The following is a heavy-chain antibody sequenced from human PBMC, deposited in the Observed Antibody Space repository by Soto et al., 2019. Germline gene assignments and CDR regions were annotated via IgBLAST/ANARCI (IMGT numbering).Heavy chain of an antibody. V-gene: IGHV3-15*01. D-gene: IGHD3-3*01. J-gene: IGHJ4*02. Sequence: GGSLRLSCAASGFTFSNAWMSWVRQSPGKGLEWDGRIKSKTDGGTTDYAAPVKGRFTISRDDSKNTLYLQMNSLKTEDTAVYYCTTGFPYPFWSGYYLDYWGQGTLVTVSS. CDR2: IKSKTDGGTT. CDR3: TTGFPYPFWSGYYLDY. CDR1: GFTFSNAW.